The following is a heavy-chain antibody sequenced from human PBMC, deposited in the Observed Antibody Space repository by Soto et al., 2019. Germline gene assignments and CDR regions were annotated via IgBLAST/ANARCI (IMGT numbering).Heavy chain of an antibody. Sequence: SETLSLTCTVSGGSISSGGYYWSWIRQHPGKGLEWIGYIYYSGSTYYNPSLKSRVTISVDTSKNQFSLKLSSVTAADTAVYYCARFPPDSSGYYYSDYWGQGTLVTVSS. CDR1: GGSISSGGYY. D-gene: IGHD3-22*01. J-gene: IGHJ4*02. CDR3: ARFPPDSSGYYYSDY. V-gene: IGHV4-31*03. CDR2: IYYSGST.